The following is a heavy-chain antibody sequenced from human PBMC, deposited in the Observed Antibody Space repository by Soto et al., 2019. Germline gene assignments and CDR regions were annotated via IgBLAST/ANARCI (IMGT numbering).Heavy chain of an antibody. CDR2: ISYDGSNK. V-gene: IGHV3-30*18. CDR1: GFTFSTYW. CDR3: ANDWGGYCSSTSCYLLDY. J-gene: IGHJ4*02. D-gene: IGHD2-2*01. Sequence: GGSLRLSCEASGFTFSTYWMHWVRRVPGKGLEWVAVISYDGSNKYYADSVKGRFTISRDNSKNTLYLQMNSLRAEDTAVYYCANDWGGYCSSTSCYLLDYWGQGTLVSVFS.